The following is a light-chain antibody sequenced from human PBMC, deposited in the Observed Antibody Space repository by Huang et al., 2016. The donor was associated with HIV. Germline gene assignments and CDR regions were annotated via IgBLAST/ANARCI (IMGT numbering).Light chain of an antibody. CDR1: QSVSSSY. CDR3: QQYGSSYT. V-gene: IGKV3-20*01. CDR2: GTS. J-gene: IGKJ2*01. Sequence: EIVLTQSPGTLSLSPGERATLSCRAIQSVSSSYLAWYRQRPGQAPRLVIYGTSNRATGIPDRFSGSGSGTDFTLTISRLEPEDFAVYYCQQYGSSYTFGQGTKLEIK.